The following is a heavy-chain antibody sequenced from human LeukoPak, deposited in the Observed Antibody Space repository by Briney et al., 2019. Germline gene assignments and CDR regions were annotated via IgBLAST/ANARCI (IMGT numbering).Heavy chain of an antibody. CDR3: ARKELVDTAMVSERGFDY. Sequence: ASVKVSCKASGYTFTSYGISWVRQAPGQGLEWMGWISAYNGNTNYAQKLQGRVTMTTDTSTSTAYMELRSLRSDDTAVYYCARKELVDTAMVSERGFDYWGQGTLVTVSS. CDR1: GYTFTSYG. D-gene: IGHD5-18*01. CDR2: ISAYNGNT. J-gene: IGHJ4*02. V-gene: IGHV1-18*01.